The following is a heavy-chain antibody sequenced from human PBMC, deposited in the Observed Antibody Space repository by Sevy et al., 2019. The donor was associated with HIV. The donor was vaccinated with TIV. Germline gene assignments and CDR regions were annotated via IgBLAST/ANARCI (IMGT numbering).Heavy chain of an antibody. V-gene: IGHV4-59*01. Sequence: SETLSLTCTVSGGSISTYYWSWIRQPPGKGLEWIGFMYYSGSTDYNPSLKSRVTISVDTSKNQFSLKLTSVTAADTAVYYSARGGTRGWNFDLWGRGTLVTVSS. D-gene: IGHD2-8*01. CDR3: ARGGTRGWNFDL. CDR1: GGSISTYY. J-gene: IGHJ2*01. CDR2: MYYSGST.